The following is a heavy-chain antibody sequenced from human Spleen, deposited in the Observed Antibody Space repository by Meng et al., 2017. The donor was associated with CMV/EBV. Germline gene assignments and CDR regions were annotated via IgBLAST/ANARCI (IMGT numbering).Heavy chain of an antibody. CDR2: ITWNSGGL. Sequence: SLKISCAASGFTFDDSAMHWVRQAPGRGLEWVSGITWNSGGLGYADSVKGRFTVSRDNAKNSLYLQMNSLRPEATALYYCATDRYDILTCFYAYWGQGTLVTVSS. V-gene: IGHV3-9*01. J-gene: IGHJ4*02. CDR3: ATDRYDILTCFYAY. D-gene: IGHD3-9*01. CDR1: GFTFDDSA.